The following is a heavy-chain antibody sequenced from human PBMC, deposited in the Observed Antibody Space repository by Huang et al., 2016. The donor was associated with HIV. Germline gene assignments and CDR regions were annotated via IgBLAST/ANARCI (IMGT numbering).Heavy chain of an antibody. Sequence: QLQLQESGSGLVKPSQTLSLTCAVSGGSISSGAYSWSWIRQPPGKGLEWIGYIYHSGRNYYNPSLKSRVTISVDKSKNQFSLKLGSVTAADTAVYYCARDLAAAGTGAFDIWGQGTMVTVSS. CDR1: GGSISSGAYS. J-gene: IGHJ3*02. V-gene: IGHV4-30-2*01. D-gene: IGHD6-13*01. CDR2: IYHSGRN. CDR3: ARDLAAAGTGAFDI.